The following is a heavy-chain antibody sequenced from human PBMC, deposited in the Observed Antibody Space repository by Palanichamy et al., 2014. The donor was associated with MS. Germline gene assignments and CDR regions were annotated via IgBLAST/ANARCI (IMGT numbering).Heavy chain of an antibody. CDR3: AREGRTKSLDI. J-gene: IGHJ3*02. CDR2: INANTGGT. D-gene: IGHD2-8*01. V-gene: IGHV1-2*02. Sequence: QAQLAQSGAEVKKPGASVKVSCKASGYTFTDYYIHWVRQAPGQGLEWMGYINANTGGTAYAQKFQGRVTMTRDTSISTAYMDLSSLRSDDMAIYYCAREGRTKSLDIWGQGTLVTVSS. CDR1: GYTFTDYY.